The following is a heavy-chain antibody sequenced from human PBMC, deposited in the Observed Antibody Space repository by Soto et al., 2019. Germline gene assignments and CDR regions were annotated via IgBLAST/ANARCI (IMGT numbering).Heavy chain of an antibody. V-gene: IGHV3-23*01. CDR3: AKGWCDS. Sequence: GGSLRLSCAASGFSFSSHVVSWVRQAPGKGLEWVSSISGSGGGKYYEDSVKGRFIIYRDNSKKTLDLQMNSLRVEDTAVYYCAKGWCDSWGQGTLVTVSS. CDR1: GFSFSSHV. CDR2: ISGSGGGK. J-gene: IGHJ5*01.